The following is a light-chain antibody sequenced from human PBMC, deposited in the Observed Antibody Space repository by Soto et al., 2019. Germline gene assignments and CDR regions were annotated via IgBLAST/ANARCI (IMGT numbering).Light chain of an antibody. CDR1: QSVSSN. J-gene: IGKJ2*01. Sequence: EIVMTQSPATLSVSPGERTTLSCRASQSVSSNLAWYQQKPGQAPRLLLYGASTRATGIPDRFSGSGSGTDFTLTISSLQSEDFAVYYCQQYNNWPPRDSFGQGTKREIK. V-gene: IGKV3-15*01. CDR3: QQYNNWPPRDS. CDR2: GAS.